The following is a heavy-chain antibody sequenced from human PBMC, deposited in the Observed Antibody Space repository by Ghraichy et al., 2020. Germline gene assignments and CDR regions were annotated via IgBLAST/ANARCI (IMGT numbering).Heavy chain of an antibody. CDR1: GGSFSGYY. V-gene: IGHV4-34*01. Sequence: SETLSLTCAVYGGSFSGYYWSWIRQPPGKGLEWIGEINHSGSTNYNPSLKSRVTISVDTSKNQFSLKLSSVTAADTAVYYCARGAGRLGVVGGRDYWGQGTLVTVSS. CDR3: ARGAGRLGVVGGRDY. J-gene: IGHJ4*02. CDR2: INHSGST. D-gene: IGHD2-15*01.